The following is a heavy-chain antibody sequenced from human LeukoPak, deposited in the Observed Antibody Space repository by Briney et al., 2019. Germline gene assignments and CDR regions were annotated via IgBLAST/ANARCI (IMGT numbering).Heavy chain of an antibody. V-gene: IGHV3-48*02. Sequence: GGSLRLSCAASGFTFSTYTMNWVRQAPGKGLEWVSYITGTSSTIYYADSVKGRFTISRDNAKSSLYLQMNSLRDEDTAVYYCARDRRLGATRFGYFDYWAREPWSPSLQ. CDR2: ITGTSSTI. CDR1: GFTFSTYT. CDR3: ARDRRLGATRFGYFDY. J-gene: IGHJ4*02. D-gene: IGHD1-26*01.